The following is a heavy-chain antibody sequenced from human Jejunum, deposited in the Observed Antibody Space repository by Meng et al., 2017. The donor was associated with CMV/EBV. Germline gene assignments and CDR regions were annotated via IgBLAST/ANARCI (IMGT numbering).Heavy chain of an antibody. CDR1: GYSIIRGYY. D-gene: IGHD3-10*01. V-gene: IGHV4-38-2*02. Sequence: TGTVPGYSIIRGYYWGWIRQPQGKGLEWIGSFYQSGSPNYNPSLKSRVTISVDTSKNQFSLSLNSVTAADTAVYYCARRSSHFNYWGQGLLVTVSS. CDR3: ARRSSHFNY. J-gene: IGHJ4*02. CDR2: FYQSGSP.